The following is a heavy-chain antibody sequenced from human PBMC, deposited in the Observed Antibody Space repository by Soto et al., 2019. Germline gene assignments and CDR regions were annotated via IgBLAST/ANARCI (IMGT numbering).Heavy chain of an antibody. CDR1: GGSVSSGSYY. J-gene: IGHJ4*02. Sequence: QVQLQESGPGLVKPSETLSLTCTVSGGSVSSGSYYWSWIRQPPGKGLEWIGYSYYSGSTKYNPSLKSRVTISVDTSKHQFSLKLSSVTAADSAVYYCARAGLGDGSDYWGQGTLVTVSS. CDR3: ARAGLGDGSDY. D-gene: IGHD1-26*01. V-gene: IGHV4-61*01. CDR2: SYYSGST.